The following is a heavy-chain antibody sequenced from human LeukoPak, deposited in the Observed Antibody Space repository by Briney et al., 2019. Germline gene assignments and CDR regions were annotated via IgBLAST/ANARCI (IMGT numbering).Heavy chain of an antibody. CDR1: GGSINSGGYY. J-gene: IGHJ4*02. CDR2: INHSGST. Sequence: SETLSLTCTVSGGSINSGGYYWSWIRQPPGKGLEWIGEINHSGSTNYNPSLKSRVTISVDTSKNQFSLKLSSVTAADTAVYYCARHGVRSDYWGQGTLVTVSS. V-gene: IGHV4-39*01. D-gene: IGHD4-17*01. CDR3: ARHGVRSDY.